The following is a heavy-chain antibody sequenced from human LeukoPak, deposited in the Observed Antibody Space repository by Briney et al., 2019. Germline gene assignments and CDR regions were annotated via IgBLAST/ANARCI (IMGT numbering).Heavy chain of an antibody. J-gene: IGHJ6*02. V-gene: IGHV1-46*01. D-gene: IGHD3-10*01. CDR3: AREGDGSGSPSYGMDV. CDR2: INPSGGST. CDR1: GYTFTSYY. Sequence: ASVKVSCKASGYTFTSYYMHWVRQAPGQGLEWMGIINPSGGSTSYAQKFQGRVTMTRDTSTSTVYMELSSLRSEDTAVYYCAREGDGSGSPSYGMDVWGQGTTVTVSS.